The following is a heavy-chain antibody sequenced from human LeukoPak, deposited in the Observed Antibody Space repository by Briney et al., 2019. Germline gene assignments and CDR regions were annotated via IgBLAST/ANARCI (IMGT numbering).Heavy chain of an antibody. V-gene: IGHV1-2*06. Sequence: VSVKVSCKASGYTFTSYYMHWVRQAPGQGLEWMGRINPNSGGTNYAQKFQGRVTMTRDTSISTAYMELSRLRSDDTAVYYCARWGGPDYGDYGVGYWGQGTLVTVSS. CDR1: GYTFTSYY. D-gene: IGHD4-17*01. CDR3: ARWGGPDYGDYGVGY. CDR2: INPNSGGT. J-gene: IGHJ4*02.